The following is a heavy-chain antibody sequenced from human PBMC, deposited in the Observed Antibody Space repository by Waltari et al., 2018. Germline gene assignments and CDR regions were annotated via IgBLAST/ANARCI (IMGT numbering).Heavy chain of an antibody. CDR2: MNPNSGNT. CDR1: GYTFTSYD. J-gene: IGHJ3*02. V-gene: IGHV1-8*01. CDR3: ARGDTIFGVVISDAFDI. Sequence: QVQLVQSGAEVKKPGASVKVSCKASGYTFTSYDINWVRQATGQGLEWMGWMNPNSGNTGYAQKFQGRVTMTRNTSISTAYMELNSLRSEDTAVYYCARGDTIFGVVISDAFDIWGQGTMVTVSS. D-gene: IGHD3-3*01.